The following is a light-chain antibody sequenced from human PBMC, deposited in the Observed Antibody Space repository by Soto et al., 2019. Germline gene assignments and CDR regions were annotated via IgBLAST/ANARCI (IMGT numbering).Light chain of an antibody. CDR2: GAS. CDR3: QQYGSSPLT. CDR1: QSVSSSY. J-gene: IGKJ4*01. Sequence: EIVLTQSPGTLSLSPGERATLSCRASQSVSSSYLAWYQQKTGQAPRLLLYGASSWATGIPARFSGSGSGADFTLTISRLEPGDFAVYYCQQYGSSPLTFGGGTKVEIK. V-gene: IGKV3-20*01.